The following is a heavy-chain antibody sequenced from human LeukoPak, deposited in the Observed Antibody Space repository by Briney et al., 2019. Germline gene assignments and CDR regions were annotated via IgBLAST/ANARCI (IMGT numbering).Heavy chain of an antibody. D-gene: IGHD2/OR15-2a*01. CDR3: ASRYFTIYTSGLDY. J-gene: IGHJ4*02. CDR1: GGTFSSYA. V-gene: IGHV1-69*13. Sequence: SVKVSCKASGGTFSSYAISWVRQAPGQGLEWMGGIIPIFGTANYAQKFQGRVTITADESTSTAYMELSSLRSEDTAVYYCASRYFTIYTSGLDYWGQGTLVTVSS. CDR2: IIPIFGTA.